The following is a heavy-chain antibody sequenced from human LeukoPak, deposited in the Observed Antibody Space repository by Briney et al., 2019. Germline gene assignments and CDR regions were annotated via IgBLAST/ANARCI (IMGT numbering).Heavy chain of an antibody. CDR2: ISGSGGST. Sequence: GGSLRLSCAASGFTFSSYAMSWVRQAPGRGLEWVSAISGSGGSTYYADSVKGRFTISRDNSKNTLYLQMNSLRAEDTAVYYCAKGQTLRVGSYYGMDVWGQGTTVTVSS. CDR1: GFTFSSYA. J-gene: IGHJ6*02. D-gene: IGHD5-12*01. V-gene: IGHV3-23*01. CDR3: AKGQTLRVGSYYGMDV.